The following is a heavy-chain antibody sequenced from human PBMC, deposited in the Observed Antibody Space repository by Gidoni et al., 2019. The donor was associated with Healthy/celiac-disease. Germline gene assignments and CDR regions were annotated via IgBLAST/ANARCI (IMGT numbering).Heavy chain of an antibody. V-gene: IGHV5-10-1*01. CDR3: ARQAHREIAARV. CDR2: LDPSDSYT. CDR1: GYSFTSYC. J-gene: IGHJ4*02. Sequence: EVQLVQSGAEVKKPGESLKTAWKGSGYSFTSYCISWVRKMPGKGLEWMGRLDPSDSYTTSSPSFHCHVTLSADTSISTAYLQWRRLKASDTAMYSCARQAHREIAARVWGQGTLVTVSS. D-gene: IGHD6-6*01.